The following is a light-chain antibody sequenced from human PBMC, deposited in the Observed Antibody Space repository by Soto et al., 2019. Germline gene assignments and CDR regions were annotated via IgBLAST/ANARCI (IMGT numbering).Light chain of an antibody. CDR3: AAWDDSLSVVV. CDR1: SSNIGTNF. J-gene: IGLJ2*01. V-gene: IGLV1-47*01. CDR2: RTA. Sequence: QSVVTQPPSASGTPGQRVTISCSGSSSNIGTNFVYWYQHLPGTAPKLLIYRTAQRPSGVPDRFSGSKSGTSASLAISGLRSVDEADYFCAAWDDSLSVVVFGGGTKLTVL.